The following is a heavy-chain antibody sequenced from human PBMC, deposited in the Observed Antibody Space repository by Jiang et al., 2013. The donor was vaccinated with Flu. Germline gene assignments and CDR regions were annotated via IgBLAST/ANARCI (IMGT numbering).Heavy chain of an antibody. V-gene: IGHV1-69*06. J-gene: IGHJ4*02. D-gene: IGHD2-21*02. CDR1: GGTFSSFA. Sequence: SGAEVKRPGSSVKVSCKASGGTFSSFAINWMRQAPGQGLEWMGGFSPLFGAATYAQKFQSRVTITADKSTGTAYMELSSLRSEDTAVYFCANRAYCGGDCFAFDYWGQGTLVTVSS. CDR2: FSPLFGAA. CDR3: ANRAYCGGDCFAFDY.